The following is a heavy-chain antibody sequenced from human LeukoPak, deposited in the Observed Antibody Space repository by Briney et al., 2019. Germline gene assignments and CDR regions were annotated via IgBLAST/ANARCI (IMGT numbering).Heavy chain of an antibody. D-gene: IGHD3-3*01. CDR3: AKDRDFWSGYYTGYFDY. CDR1: GFTFSSYA. V-gene: IGHV3-23*01. Sequence: GGSLRLSCAASGFTFSSYAMSWVRQAPGKGLEWVSAISGSGGSTYYADSVKGRFTISRDNSKNTLYLQMNSLRAEGTAVYYCAKDRDFWSGYYTGYFDYWGQGTLVTVSS. CDR2: ISGSGGST. J-gene: IGHJ4*02.